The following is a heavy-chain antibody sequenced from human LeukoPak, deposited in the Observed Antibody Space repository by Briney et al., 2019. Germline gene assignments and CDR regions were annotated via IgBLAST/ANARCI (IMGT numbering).Heavy chain of an antibody. V-gene: IGHV4-61*05. CDR3: ARLLPAAMRREWFDP. J-gene: IGHJ5*02. CDR2: MYYSGST. CDR1: GGSISSSSYY. Sequence: PSETLSLTCTVSGGSISSSSYYWGWIRQPPGKGLEWIGYMYYSGSTNYNPSLKSRVTISVDTSKNQFSLKLSSVTAADTAVYYCARLLPAAMRREWFDPWGQGTLVTVSS. D-gene: IGHD2-2*01.